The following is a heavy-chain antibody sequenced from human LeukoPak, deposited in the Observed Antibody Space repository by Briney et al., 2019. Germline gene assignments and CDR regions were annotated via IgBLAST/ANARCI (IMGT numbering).Heavy chain of an antibody. Sequence: GGSLRLSCAASGFTVSSNYMSWVRQAPGKGLEWVSVIYSGGSTYYADSVKGRFTISRDNSKNTLYLQMNSLRAEDTAVYYCAREGGSYYSSYYYGMDVWGQGTTVTVSS. D-gene: IGHD1-26*01. V-gene: IGHV3-66*01. J-gene: IGHJ6*02. CDR2: IYSGGST. CDR3: AREGGSYYSSYYYGMDV. CDR1: GFTVSSNY.